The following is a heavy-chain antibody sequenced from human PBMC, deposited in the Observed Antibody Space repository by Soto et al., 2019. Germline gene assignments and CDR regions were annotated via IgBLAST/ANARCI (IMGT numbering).Heavy chain of an antibody. Sequence: LSETLSLTCTVSGGSISSGDYYWRWIRQPPGKGLEWIGYIYYSGSTYYNPSLKSQVTISVDTSKNQFSLKLSSVTAADTAVYYCARAHTLRSYGMDVWVQGTTVTVSS. CDR1: GGSISSGDYY. V-gene: IGHV4-30-4*01. CDR3: ARAHTLRSYGMDV. D-gene: IGHD2-2*02. CDR2: IYYSGST. J-gene: IGHJ6*02.